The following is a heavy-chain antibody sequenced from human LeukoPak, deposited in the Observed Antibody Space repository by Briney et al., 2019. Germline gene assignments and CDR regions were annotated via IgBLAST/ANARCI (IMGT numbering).Heavy chain of an antibody. D-gene: IGHD6-19*01. CDR2: IIPIFGTA. CDR3: ARGGSGWPLDY. V-gene: IGHV1-69*13. J-gene: IGHJ4*02. Sequence: SVTVSFKASGGTFSSYAISWVRQAPGQGLEWMGGIIPIFGTANYAQKFQGRVTITADESTSTAYMELSSLRSEDTAVYYCARGGSGWPLDYWGQGTLVTVSS. CDR1: GGTFSSYA.